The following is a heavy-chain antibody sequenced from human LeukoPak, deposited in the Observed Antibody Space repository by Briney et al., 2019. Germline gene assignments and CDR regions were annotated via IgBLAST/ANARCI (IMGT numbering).Heavy chain of an antibody. V-gene: IGHV1-2*02. J-gene: IGHJ5*02. CDR2: ISPNSGAT. D-gene: IGHD3-22*01. CDR3: AREYYDDSGFPGFDP. CDR1: GYTFTDYY. Sequence: ASVKVSCKASGYTFTDYYIHWVRQAPGQGLEWMGWISPNSGATNYAQKFQGRVTMTRDTSISTAYMELSGPRSDDTAVYYCAREYYDDSGFPGFDPWGQGTLVTVSS.